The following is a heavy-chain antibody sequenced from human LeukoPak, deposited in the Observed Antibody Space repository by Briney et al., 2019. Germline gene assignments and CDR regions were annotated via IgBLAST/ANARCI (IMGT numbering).Heavy chain of an antibody. Sequence: GGSLRLSCAVSGFTFNIYYMSWIRQAPGKGLEWISYIGLHGYPLDYADSVKGRFTISRDNAQNSLYLDMSSLRAEDTAVYYCARKDFSSGSFTYWGQGTRVTVSS. D-gene: IGHD3-22*01. CDR1: GFTFNIYY. V-gene: IGHV3-11*04. CDR3: ARKDFSSGSFTY. J-gene: IGHJ4*02. CDR2: IGLHGYPL.